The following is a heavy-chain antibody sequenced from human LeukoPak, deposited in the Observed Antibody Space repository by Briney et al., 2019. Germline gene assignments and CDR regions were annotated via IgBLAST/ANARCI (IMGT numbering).Heavy chain of an antibody. V-gene: IGHV1-18*01. CDR3: ARSHEYCTNGVCPFDY. CDR2: ISAYNGNT. J-gene: IGHJ4*02. CDR1: GYTFTSYG. D-gene: IGHD2-8*01. Sequence: ASVKVSCKASGYTFTSYGISWVRQAPGQGLEWMGWISAYNGNTNYAQKLQGRVTMTTDTSTSTAYMELRSLRSDDTAVYYCARSHEYCTNGVCPFDYWGQGTLVTVSS.